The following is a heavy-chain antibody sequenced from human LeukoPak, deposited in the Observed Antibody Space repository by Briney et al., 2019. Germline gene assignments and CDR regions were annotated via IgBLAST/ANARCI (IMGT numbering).Heavy chain of an antibody. D-gene: IGHD6-19*01. Sequence: SETLSLTCTVSGGSINSYYWSWTRQPPGKGLEWIGYIYYSGSTNYNPSLKSRVTISVDTSKNQFSLKLSSVTAADTAVYYCATDRSSGWYWFDPWGQGTLVTVSS. CDR1: GGSINSYY. CDR3: ATDRSSGWYWFDP. J-gene: IGHJ5*02. CDR2: IYYSGST. V-gene: IGHV4-59*01.